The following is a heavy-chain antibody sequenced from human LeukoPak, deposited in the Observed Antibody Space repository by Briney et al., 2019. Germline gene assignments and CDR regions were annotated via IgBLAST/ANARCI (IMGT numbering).Heavy chain of an antibody. CDR3: ASLDIVVVPAAIGWFDP. CDR1: GYSISSGYY. V-gene: IGHV4-38-2*01. Sequence: KPSETLSLTCAVSGYSISSGYYWGWIRQPPGKGLEWIGSIYHSESTYYNPSLKSRVTISVDTSKNQFSLKLSSVTAADTAVYYCASLDIVVVPAAIGWFDPWGQGTLVTVSS. CDR2: IYHSEST. D-gene: IGHD2-2*01. J-gene: IGHJ5*02.